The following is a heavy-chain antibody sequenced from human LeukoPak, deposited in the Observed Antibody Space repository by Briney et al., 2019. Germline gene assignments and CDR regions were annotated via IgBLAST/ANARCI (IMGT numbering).Heavy chain of an antibody. J-gene: IGHJ4*02. CDR1: GGSISSYY. CDR3: ARASSGWYGSFDY. V-gene: IGHV4-59*01. CDR2: IDDSGST. Sequence: SETLSLTCTVSGGSISSYYWSWIRQPPGKGLEWIGYIDDSGSTNYNPSLKRRVTISVDTSKNLFSLKLSSVTAADTAVYYCARASSGWYGSFDYWGQGTLVTVSS. D-gene: IGHD6-19*01.